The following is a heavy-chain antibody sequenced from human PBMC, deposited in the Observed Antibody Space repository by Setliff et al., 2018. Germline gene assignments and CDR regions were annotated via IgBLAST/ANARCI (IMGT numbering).Heavy chain of an antibody. Sequence: SVKVSCKASGGTFRSYGISWVRQDPGQGLEWMGGIIPNLGTTEYAQKFQGRLTIITDESTNTAFMQLSSLRSDDTAVYYCVREGVDSRSSTDYRYYMDVWGKGTTVTVSS. CDR3: VREGVDSRSSTDYRYYMDV. J-gene: IGHJ6*03. CDR1: GGTFRSYG. CDR2: IIPNLGTT. D-gene: IGHD3-22*01. V-gene: IGHV1-69*05.